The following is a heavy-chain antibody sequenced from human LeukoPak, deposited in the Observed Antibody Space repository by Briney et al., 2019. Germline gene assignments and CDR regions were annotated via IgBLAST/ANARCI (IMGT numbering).Heavy chain of an antibody. Sequence: ASVKVSCKASGYTFSSYGISWVRQAPGQGLEWLGYISAYNGNTNYAQKVQGRVAMTTDTSTSTAYMELRSLRSDDTAVYYCATAGSGGAHVNAFDIWGRGTVVTVSS. CDR3: ATAGSGGAHVNAFDI. CDR2: ISAYNGNT. CDR1: GYTFSSYG. D-gene: IGHD4/OR15-4a*01. V-gene: IGHV1-18*01. J-gene: IGHJ3*02.